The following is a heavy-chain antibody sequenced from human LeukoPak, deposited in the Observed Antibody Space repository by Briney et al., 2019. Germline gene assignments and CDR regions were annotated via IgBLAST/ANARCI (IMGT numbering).Heavy chain of an antibody. CDR2: IDHTGST. CDR3: ARDHCSSTSCYHLFDY. CDR1: GDSISLYY. D-gene: IGHD2-2*01. V-gene: IGHV4-59*01. Sequence: SETLSLTCSVSGDSISLYYWSWIRQPPGKGLEWIGYIDHTGSTNYNPSLNSRVTISRDTSKNHFSLELSSVTAADTAVYYCARDHCSSTSCYHLFDYWGQGTLVTVSS. J-gene: IGHJ4*02.